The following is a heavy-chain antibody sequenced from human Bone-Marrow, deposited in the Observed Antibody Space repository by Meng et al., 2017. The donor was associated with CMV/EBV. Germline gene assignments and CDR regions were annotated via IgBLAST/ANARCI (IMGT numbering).Heavy chain of an antibody. D-gene: IGHD3-10*01. Sequence: GSLRLSCTVSGGSISSSSYYWGWIRQPPGKGLEWIGSIYYSGSTYYNPSLKSRVTISVDTSKNQFSLRLSSVTAADTAVYYCAREGVSGGVYYVMDVWGQGTTVTVSS. CDR1: GGSISSSSYY. CDR2: IYYSGST. CDR3: AREGVSGGVYYVMDV. V-gene: IGHV4-39*07. J-gene: IGHJ6*02.